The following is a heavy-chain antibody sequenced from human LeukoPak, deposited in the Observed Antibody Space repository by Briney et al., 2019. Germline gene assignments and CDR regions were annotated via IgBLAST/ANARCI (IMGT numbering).Heavy chain of an antibody. CDR3: ASFEYKYSF. D-gene: IGHD2/OR15-2a*01. CDR1: GVTFSDFW. V-gene: IGHV3-7*01. Sequence: GGSLRLSCEASGVTFSDFWMTWVRQAPGKGLEWVATMNQDESQKYSVDSVKGRFTISRDDAKNALFLQMNSLRGEDTAIYYCASFEYKYSFGGQGTLVTVSS. CDR2: MNQDESQK. J-gene: IGHJ4*02.